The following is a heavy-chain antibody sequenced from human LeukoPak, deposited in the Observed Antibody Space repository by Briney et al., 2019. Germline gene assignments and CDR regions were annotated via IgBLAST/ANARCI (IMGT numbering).Heavy chain of an antibody. Sequence: SETLSLTCTVPGGSISSSSYYWGWIRQPPGKGLEWIGTIYYSGSTYYNPSLKSRVTISVDTSKKQFSLKLSSVTAADTAVYYCASMGVDTTMVTPEYFQHWGQGTLVTVSS. V-gene: IGHV4-39*01. J-gene: IGHJ1*01. CDR2: IYYSGST. CDR1: GGSISSSSYY. CDR3: ASMGVDTTMVTPEYFQH. D-gene: IGHD5-18*01.